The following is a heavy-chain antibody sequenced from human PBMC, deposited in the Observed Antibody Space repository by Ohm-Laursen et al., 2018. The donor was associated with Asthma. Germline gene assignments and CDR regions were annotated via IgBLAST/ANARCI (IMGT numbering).Heavy chain of an antibody. D-gene: IGHD1-26*01. CDR1: GDSFGAYY. CDR2: ITHAGYA. CDR3: VASRQSAWGWDL. Sequence: TLSLTCAASGDSFGAYYFSWIRQLPGQGLAWIGEITHAGYANYNTSLESRVTISVDTSKEQFSLIVNSVTHADTAVYFCVASRQSAWGWDLWGQGTLVTVSS. V-gene: IGHV4-34*08. J-gene: IGHJ4*02.